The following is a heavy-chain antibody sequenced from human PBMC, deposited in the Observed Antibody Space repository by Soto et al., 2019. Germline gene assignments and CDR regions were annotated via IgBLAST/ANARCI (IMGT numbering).Heavy chain of an antibody. CDR1: GGSISSGDYY. CDR2: IYYSGST. J-gene: IGHJ3*02. CDR3: ARFGSILYSSAFDI. D-gene: IGHD2-8*01. Sequence: SETLSLTCTVSGGSISSGDYYWSWIRQPPGKGLEWIGYIYYSGSTYYNPSLKSRVTISVDTSKNQFSLKLSSVTAADTAVYYCARFGSILYSSAFDIWGQGTMVT. V-gene: IGHV4-30-4*01.